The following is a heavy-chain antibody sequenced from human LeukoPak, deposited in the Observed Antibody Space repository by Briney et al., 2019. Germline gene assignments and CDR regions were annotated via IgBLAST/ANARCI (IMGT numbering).Heavy chain of an antibody. V-gene: IGHV4-59*01. J-gene: IGHJ3*02. CDR1: GGSISSYY. D-gene: IGHD5-18*01. CDR2: IYYSGST. Sequence: SETLSLTCTVSGGSISSYYWSWIRQPPGKGLEWIGYIYYSGSTNYNPSLKSRVTISVDTSKNQFSLKLSSVTAADTAVYYCARDQGYSYGFGAFDIWGRGTMVTVSS. CDR3: ARDQGYSYGFGAFDI.